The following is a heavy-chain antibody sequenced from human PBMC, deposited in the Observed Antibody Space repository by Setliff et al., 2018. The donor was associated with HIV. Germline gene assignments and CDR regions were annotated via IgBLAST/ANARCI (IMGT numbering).Heavy chain of an antibody. Sequence: LRLSCAASGFTFSNYGMHWVRQAPGKGLEWVAFIRHDGSNKYYADSVKGRFTISRDNAKNSLYLQMNSLRAEDTAVYYCARGPRWYYYGSGSYFSDWGQGTLVTVSS. J-gene: IGHJ4*02. CDR2: IRHDGSNK. V-gene: IGHV3-30*02. D-gene: IGHD3-10*01. CDR3: ARGPRWYYYGSGSYFSD. CDR1: GFTFSNYG.